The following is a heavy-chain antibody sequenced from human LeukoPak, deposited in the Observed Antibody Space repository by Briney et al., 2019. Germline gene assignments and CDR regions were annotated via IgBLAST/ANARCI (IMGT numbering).Heavy chain of an antibody. V-gene: IGHV4-39*01. CDR2: IYYSGRT. CDR3: ARNDVGELRGFDY. D-gene: IGHD1-1*01. Sequence: SQTLSLTCTVSGGSISSGSYYWSWIRQPAGKGLECIGSIYYSGRTYYNPSLKTRVTISVDTSKNQLSLKLSSVTAADTAVYYCARNDVGELRGFDYWGQGTLVTVSS. CDR1: GGSISSGSYY. J-gene: IGHJ4*02.